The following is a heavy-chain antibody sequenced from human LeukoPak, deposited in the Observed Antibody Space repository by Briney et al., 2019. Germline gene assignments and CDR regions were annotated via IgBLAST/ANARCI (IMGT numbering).Heavy chain of an antibody. CDR3: TRDSYISDVYYGMDV. Sequence: GSLRLSCAASGFTFSSYWMHWVRQAPGKGLVWVSRINTDGSHTSYADSVKGRFTISRDNAKNTLYLQMNSLRAEDAAVYFCTRDSYISDVYYGMDVWGQGATVTVSS. CDR1: GFTFSSYW. CDR2: INTDGSHT. D-gene: IGHD1-26*01. V-gene: IGHV3-74*01. J-gene: IGHJ6*02.